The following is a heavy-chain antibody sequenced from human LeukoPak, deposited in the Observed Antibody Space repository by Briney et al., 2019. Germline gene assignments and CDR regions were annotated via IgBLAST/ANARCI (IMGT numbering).Heavy chain of an antibody. V-gene: IGHV3-30-3*01. CDR3: AREYCSSTSSRNPPDY. CDR2: ISYDGSNK. CDR1: GFTFSSYA. D-gene: IGHD2-2*01. Sequence: GGSLRLSCAASGFTFSSYAMHWVRQAPGKGLEWVAVISYDGSNKYYADSVKGRFTISRDNSKNTLYLQMNSLRAEDTAVYYCAREYCSSTSSRNPPDYWGQGTLVTVSS. J-gene: IGHJ4*02.